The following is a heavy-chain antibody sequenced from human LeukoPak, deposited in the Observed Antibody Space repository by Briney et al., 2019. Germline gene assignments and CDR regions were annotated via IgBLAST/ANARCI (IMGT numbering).Heavy chain of an antibody. CDR3: ARGPPGSGLTIDW. J-gene: IGHJ4*02. V-gene: IGHV3-13*01. CDR2: IGTAHNT. CDR1: GFTFGAYG. Sequence: GGSLRLSCAASGFTFGAYGMHWVRQTTGRRLEWVSSIGTAHNTFQPGSVKGRFFISRENAENSLYLQMNNLRDGDTAVYYCARGPPGSGLTIDWSGQGALVTASS.